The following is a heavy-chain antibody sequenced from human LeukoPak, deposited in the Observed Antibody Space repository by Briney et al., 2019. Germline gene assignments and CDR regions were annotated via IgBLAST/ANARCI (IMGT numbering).Heavy chain of an antibody. J-gene: IGHJ6*02. CDR1: GFTFSESW. V-gene: IGHV3-7*01. CDR2: MNQDGSEK. CDR3: ATYSHWVAGDV. D-gene: IGHD3-16*01. Sequence: GGPLRLSCAASGFTFSESWMSWVRRAPGKGLEWVANMNQDGSEKDYVDSVKGRFTITRDNARKSLYLQMSSLRVEDTAVYYCATYSHWVAGDVWGQGTTVTVSS.